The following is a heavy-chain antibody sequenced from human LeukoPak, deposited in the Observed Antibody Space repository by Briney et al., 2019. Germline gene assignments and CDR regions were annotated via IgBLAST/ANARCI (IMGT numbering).Heavy chain of an antibody. V-gene: IGHV3-23*01. CDR2: ISGSGGST. CDR3: ARAGYAQWLVSYYYYYYMDV. CDR1: GFTFSSYA. J-gene: IGHJ6*03. D-gene: IGHD6-19*01. Sequence: GGSLRLSCAASGFTFSSYAMGWVRPAPGKGLEWVSAISGSGGSTYYADSVKGRFTISRDNSKNTLYLQMNSLRAEDTAIYYCARAGYAQWLVSYYYYYYMDVWGKGTTVTISS.